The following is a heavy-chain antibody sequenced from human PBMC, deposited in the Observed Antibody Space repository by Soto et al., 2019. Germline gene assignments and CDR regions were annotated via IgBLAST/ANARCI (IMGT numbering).Heavy chain of an antibody. J-gene: IGHJ4*02. Sequence: QVQLVQSGAEVKKPGASVKVSCKASGYTFTSYAMHWVRQAPGQRLEWMGWINAGNGNTKYSQKFQGRVTITRDTSASTAYMELRSLRSEDTAVYYCARSSGLLWFGESLDYWGQGTLVTVSS. D-gene: IGHD3-10*01. CDR1: GYTFTSYA. CDR3: ARSSGLLWFGESLDY. CDR2: INAGNGNT. V-gene: IGHV1-3*01.